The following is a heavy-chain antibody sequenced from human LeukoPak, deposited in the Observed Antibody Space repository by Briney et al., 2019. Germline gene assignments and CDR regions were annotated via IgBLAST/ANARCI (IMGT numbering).Heavy chain of an antibody. V-gene: IGHV1-2*02. CDR2: INPNSGGT. D-gene: IGHD1-1*01. Sequence: ASVTVSFKASGYTFTDYYMHWVRQAPGQGLEWMGWINPNSGGTNYAQKFQGRVTMTRDTSISTAYMELSRLRSDDTAVYYCARDPNWNDVGFDYWGQGTLVTVSS. J-gene: IGHJ4*02. CDR1: GYTFTDYY. CDR3: ARDPNWNDVGFDY.